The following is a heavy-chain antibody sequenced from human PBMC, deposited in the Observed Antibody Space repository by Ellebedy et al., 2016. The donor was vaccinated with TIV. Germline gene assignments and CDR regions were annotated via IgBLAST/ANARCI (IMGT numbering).Heavy chain of an antibody. CDR1: GFTVSNNY. J-gene: IGHJ4*02. CDR3: AKAGTSGWGRFDH. CDR2: ISGSGGST. D-gene: IGHD6-19*01. V-gene: IGHV3-23*01. Sequence: GGSLRLXCAASGFTVSNNYMSWVRQAPGKGLEWVSAISGSGGSTYSADSVKGRFTISRDNSKSTLYLQMNSLRADDTAVYYCAKAGTSGWGRFDHWGQGTLVTVSS.